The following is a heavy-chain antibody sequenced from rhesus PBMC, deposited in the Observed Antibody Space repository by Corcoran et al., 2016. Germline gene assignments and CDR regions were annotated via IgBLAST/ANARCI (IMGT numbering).Heavy chain of an antibody. CDR2: IKTKADGETA. J-gene: IGHJ4*01. D-gene: IGHD4-29*01. V-gene: IGHV3-30*02. CDR1: EFTFSNYW. CDR3: TTYGSSSPHFFDF. Sequence: SLRLSCAASEFTFSNYWMSWVRQPPGKGLEWVGRIKTKADGETADYAASVKGRFTISRDDSKNILYLQMNSLKTEDTAVYYCTTYGSSSPHFFDFWGQGVLVTVSS.